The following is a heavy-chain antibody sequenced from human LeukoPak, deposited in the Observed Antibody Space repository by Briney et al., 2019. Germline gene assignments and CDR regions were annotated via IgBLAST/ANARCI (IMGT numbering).Heavy chain of an antibody. D-gene: IGHD3-22*01. Sequence: ASVKVSCTASGYTFTSYYMHGVRQAPGQGLEWMGIINPSGGSTSYAQKFQGRVTMTRDTSTSTVYMELSSLRSEDTAVYYCARLGLDDSSGYTTQKEQHDYWGQGTLVTVSS. J-gene: IGHJ4*02. V-gene: IGHV1-46*01. CDR3: ARLGLDDSSGYTTQKEQHDY. CDR1: GYTFTSYY. CDR2: INPSGGST.